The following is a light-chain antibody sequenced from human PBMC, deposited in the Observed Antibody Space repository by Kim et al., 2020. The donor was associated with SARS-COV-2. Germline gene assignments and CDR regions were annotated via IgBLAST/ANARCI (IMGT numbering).Light chain of an antibody. CDR2: GAS. V-gene: IGKV3-15*01. J-gene: IGKJ2*03. CDR3: QQYNNWPYS. Sequence: VSPGERAPLSCRASQSVSSNLAWYQQKPGQAPRLLIYGASTRATGIPARFSGSGSGTEFTLTISSLQSEDFAVYYCQQYNNWPYSFGQGTKLEIK. CDR1: QSVSSN.